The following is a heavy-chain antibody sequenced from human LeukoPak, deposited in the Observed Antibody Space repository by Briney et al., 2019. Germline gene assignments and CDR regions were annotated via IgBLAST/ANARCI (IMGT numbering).Heavy chain of an antibody. D-gene: IGHD2-2*01. CDR3: VRDGFCSSASCYDKGGFDF. CDR2: ISAFNGNR. J-gene: IGHJ4*02. CDR1: GYTFPNYG. V-gene: IGHV1-18*01. Sequence: ASVKVSCRASGYTFPNYGFSWVRQAPGQGLEWMGWISAFNGNRNYAQKFQGRVTLTTDTSTSAAYTELRSLRSDDTAVYYCVRDGFCSSASCYDKGGFDFWGQGTLVTVSS.